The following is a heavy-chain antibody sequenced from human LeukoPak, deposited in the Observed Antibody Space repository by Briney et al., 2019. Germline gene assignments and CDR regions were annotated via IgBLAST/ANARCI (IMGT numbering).Heavy chain of an antibody. J-gene: IGHJ4*02. CDR1: GFTFSSYA. V-gene: IGHV3-23*01. CDR2: ISGSGGST. CDR3: AKDPPGYCSGGSCYY. D-gene: IGHD2-15*01. Sequence: GGSLRLSCAASGFTFSSYAMSWVRQAPGKGLEWVSAISGSGGSTYYADSVKGRFTISRDNSKNTPYLQMNSLRAEDTAVYYCAKDPPGYCSGGSCYYWGQGTLVTVSS.